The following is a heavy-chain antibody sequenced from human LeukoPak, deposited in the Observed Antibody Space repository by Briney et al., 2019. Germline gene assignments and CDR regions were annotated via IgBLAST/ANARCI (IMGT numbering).Heavy chain of an antibody. D-gene: IGHD1-26*01. Sequence: SVKVSCKASGYTFTSFDINWVRQATGQGLEWMGGVIPLFGTSNYAQKFQGRVTITADKSTSTAYMELSSLRSEDTAVYYCACQIEVGATHRGYHYYMDVWGKGSTVTVSS. CDR3: ACQIEVGATHRGYHYYMDV. J-gene: IGHJ6*03. V-gene: IGHV1-69*06. CDR2: VIPLFGTS. CDR1: GYTFTSFD.